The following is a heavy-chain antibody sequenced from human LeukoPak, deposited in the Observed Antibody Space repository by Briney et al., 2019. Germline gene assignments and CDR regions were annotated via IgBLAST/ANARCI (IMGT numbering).Heavy chain of an antibody. CDR2: VYHSGTT. D-gene: IGHD1-1*01. Sequence: SETLSLTCTVSGYSISSDYFWGWIRQTPGKGLEWIGSVYHSGTTFHSPSLKSRVTMSLDTSKNQFSLTLTSVTAADTALYYCTRELAGTTVEDWGQGTLVTVSS. V-gene: IGHV4-38-2*02. J-gene: IGHJ4*02. CDR1: GYSISSDYF. CDR3: TRELAGTTVED.